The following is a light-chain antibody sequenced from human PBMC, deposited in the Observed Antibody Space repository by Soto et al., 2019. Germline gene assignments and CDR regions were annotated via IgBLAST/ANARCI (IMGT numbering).Light chain of an antibody. CDR1: QSVGSS. Sequence: EIVLTQSPGTLSLSQGERATLSCRANQSVGSSLSWYQQKPGQAPRLLFYGASNRATAIPDRFSGSGFGTDFTLTITRLEPEDFAVYYCQQYGDSPQTFGPGTKVDIK. CDR2: GAS. CDR3: QQYGDSPQT. J-gene: IGKJ1*01. V-gene: IGKV3-20*01.